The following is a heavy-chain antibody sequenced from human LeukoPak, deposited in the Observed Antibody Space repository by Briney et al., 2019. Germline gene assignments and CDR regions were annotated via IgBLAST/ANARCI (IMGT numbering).Heavy chain of an antibody. CDR3: VKDRDYSYNSRIFDY. Sequence: PGGSLRLSCSASGFTFSTYAMHWVRQAPGKGLEYVSAISTNVDATYYADSVKGRFTIARDNSKNTLYLQMSSLRPEDTAVYYCVKDRDYSYNSRIFDYWGQGTLVTVSS. CDR2: ISTNVDAT. CDR1: GFTFSTYA. V-gene: IGHV3-64D*06. J-gene: IGHJ4*02. D-gene: IGHD4-11*01.